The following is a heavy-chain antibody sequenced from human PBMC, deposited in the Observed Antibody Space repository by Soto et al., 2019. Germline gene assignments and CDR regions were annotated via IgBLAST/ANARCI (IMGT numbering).Heavy chain of an antibody. CDR3: AGLYPYESSGYHLNY. J-gene: IGHJ4*02. D-gene: IGHD3-22*01. Sequence: PSETLSLTCTVSGGYISSSSSYWGWIRQPPGKGLEWVGSIYYLGNTYYNPSLGSRVTISVDTSKNQFSLKLRSVTAADTAVFYCAGLYPYESSGYHLNYWGRGALVTVSS. CDR2: IYYLGNT. CDR1: GGYISSSSSY. V-gene: IGHV4-39*01.